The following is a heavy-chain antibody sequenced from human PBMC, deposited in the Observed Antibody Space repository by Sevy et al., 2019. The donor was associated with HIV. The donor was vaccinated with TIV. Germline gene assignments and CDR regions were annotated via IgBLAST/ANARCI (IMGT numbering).Heavy chain of an antibody. V-gene: IGHV3-30-3*01. D-gene: IGHD2-21*02. CDR1: GFTFSNYD. CDR2: ISHDGNYK. Sequence: GGSLRLSCAASGFTFSNYDMHWVRQAPGKGLEWVAVISHDGNYKNYADSVKARFTISRDDFKNTLYLQMSSLRPEDTAVYFCARLFSCGGDCYYLDYWGQGALVTFSS. J-gene: IGHJ4*02. CDR3: ARLFSCGGDCYYLDY.